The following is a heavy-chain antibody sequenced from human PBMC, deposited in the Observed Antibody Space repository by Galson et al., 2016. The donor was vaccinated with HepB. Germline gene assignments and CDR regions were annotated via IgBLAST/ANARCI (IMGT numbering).Heavy chain of an antibody. Sequence: TLSLTCTVSGGSVKTSVYYWGWFRQSPGKGPVWVATLSYTGNTYSNSSLKSRVTISIDTSKNQFSLRLTSVTAADTAVYYCAGKSSPSGQRYSRGWSPVWYFGLRGRGTLVTVSS. CDR2: LSYTGNT. V-gene: IGHV4-39*07. D-gene: IGHD6-19*01. J-gene: IGHJ2*01. CDR1: GGSVKTSVYY. CDR3: AGKSSPSGQRYSRGWSPVWYFGL.